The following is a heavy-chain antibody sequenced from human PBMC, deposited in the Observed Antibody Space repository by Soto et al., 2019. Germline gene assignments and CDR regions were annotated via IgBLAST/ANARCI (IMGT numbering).Heavy chain of an antibody. V-gene: IGHV3-21*01. J-gene: IGHJ6*02. D-gene: IGHD2-8*02. CDR2: ITSAGSYI. Sequence: EVQLVESEGGLVKPGGSLRLSCAASGFTFSNYNMNWVRQPPGKGLEWVSSITSAGSYIYYAESLKGRVTISRDNAKNSLFLQMNSLRAEDTALYFCARGILGGVRIDYGMDVWGQGTTVTVSS. CDR3: ARGILGGVRIDYGMDV. CDR1: GFTFSNYN.